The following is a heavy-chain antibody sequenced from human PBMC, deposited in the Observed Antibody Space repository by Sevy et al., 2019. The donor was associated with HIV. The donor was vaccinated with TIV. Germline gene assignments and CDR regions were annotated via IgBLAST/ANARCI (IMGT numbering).Heavy chain of an antibody. CDR1: GFTFSSYS. V-gene: IGHV3-48*02. Sequence: GGSLRLSCAASGFTFSSYSMNWVRQAPGKGLEWVSYISSSSSPIYYADFVKGRFTISRDNAKNSLYLQMNSLRDEDTAVYYCARGFWSRYHAEYFQHWGQGNLVTVSS. D-gene: IGHD3-3*01. CDR2: ISSSSSPI. J-gene: IGHJ1*01. CDR3: ARGFWSRYHAEYFQH.